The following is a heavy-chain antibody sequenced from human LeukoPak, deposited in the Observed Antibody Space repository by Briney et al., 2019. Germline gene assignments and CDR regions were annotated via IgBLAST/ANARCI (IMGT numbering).Heavy chain of an antibody. V-gene: IGHV3-23*01. CDR3: AKDFWSGYYPDY. Sequence: GGSLRLSCAVSGFIFSSYAMSWVRQAPGKGLEWVSGSGSGGSTHYADSVKGRFTISRDNSKNTLYLQMNSLRAEDTAKYYCAKDFWSGYYPDYWGQGTLVTVSS. D-gene: IGHD3-3*01. J-gene: IGHJ4*02. CDR2: SGSGGST. CDR1: GFIFSSYA.